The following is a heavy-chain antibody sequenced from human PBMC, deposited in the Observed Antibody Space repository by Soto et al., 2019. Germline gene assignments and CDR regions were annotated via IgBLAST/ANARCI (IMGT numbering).Heavy chain of an antibody. V-gene: IGHV1-69*01. D-gene: IGHD3-3*01. J-gene: IGHJ6*02. Sequence: QVQLVQSGAEVRKPGSSVKVSCKASGGTFSRHAISWVRQAPGQGLEWMGGIIPIFGTANYAQKFQGRVTITADESTSTAYMELSSLRSEDTAVYYCARGRTYYDFWSGQSENYYYYGMDVWGQGTTVTVSS. CDR2: IIPIFGTA. CDR1: GGTFSRHA. CDR3: ARGRTYYDFWSGQSENYYYYGMDV.